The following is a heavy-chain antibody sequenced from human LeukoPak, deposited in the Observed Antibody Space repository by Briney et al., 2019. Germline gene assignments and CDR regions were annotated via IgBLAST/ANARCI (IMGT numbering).Heavy chain of an antibody. V-gene: IGHV3-48*03. Sequence: PGGSLRLSCAASGFTFSSYEMNWVRQAPGKGLEWVSYISSTGSTIYYADCVKGRFTISRDNGKNSLYLQMNSLRAEDTAVYYCARPPGRSRGYQWYFDLWGRGTLVTVSS. J-gene: IGHJ2*01. CDR1: GFTFSSYE. D-gene: IGHD3-22*01. CDR2: ISSTGSTI. CDR3: ARPPGRSRGYQWYFDL.